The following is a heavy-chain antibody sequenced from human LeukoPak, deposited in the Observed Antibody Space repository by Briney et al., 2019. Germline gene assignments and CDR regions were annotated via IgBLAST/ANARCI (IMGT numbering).Heavy chain of an antibody. Sequence: SETLSLTCTVSGGSISSYYWSWIRQAPGKGLEWIGYIYYSGSTNYNPSLKSRLTISVDTSKNQFSLKLRSVTAADTAVYYCARDKGDCGDYYWFDPWGQGTLVTVSS. CDR3: ARDKGDCGDYYWFDP. D-gene: IGHD4-17*01. CDR1: GGSISSYY. CDR2: IYYSGST. J-gene: IGHJ5*02. V-gene: IGHV4-59*01.